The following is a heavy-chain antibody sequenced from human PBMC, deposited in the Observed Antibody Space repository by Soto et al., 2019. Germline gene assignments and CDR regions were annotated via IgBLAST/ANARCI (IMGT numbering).Heavy chain of an antibody. J-gene: IGHJ4*02. CDR1: GGTFSSYA. CDR2: IIPIFGTA. V-gene: IGHV1-69*01. D-gene: IGHD6-6*01. CDR3: ARDNRYSSSHPLYYFDY. Sequence: QVQLVQSGAEVKKPGSSVKVSCKASGGTFSSYAISWVRQAPGLGLEWMGGIIPIFGTANYAQKFQGRVTITADESTSTAYMELSSLRSEDTAVYYCARDNRYSSSHPLYYFDYWGQGTLVTVSS.